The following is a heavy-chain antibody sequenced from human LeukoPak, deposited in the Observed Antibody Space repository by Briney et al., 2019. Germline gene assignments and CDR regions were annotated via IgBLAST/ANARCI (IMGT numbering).Heavy chain of an antibody. V-gene: IGHV4-59*01. D-gene: IGHD3-16*01. Sequence: SETLSLTCSVSGGSINTYYWTWIRLSPGKGLDWIGYIYYSGTTNYNPSLKSRVSMSVDTSRNQFSLRLSSVTAEDTAIYYCARGTVQMGMGEGFFDFWGQGTLVTVSS. CDR2: IYYSGTT. CDR3: ARGTVQMGMGEGFFDF. CDR1: GGSINTYY. J-gene: IGHJ4*02.